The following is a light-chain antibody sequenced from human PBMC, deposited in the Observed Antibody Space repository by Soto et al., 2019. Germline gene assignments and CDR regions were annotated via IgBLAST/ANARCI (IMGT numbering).Light chain of an antibody. CDR2: AAS. J-gene: IGKJ3*01. Sequence: AIRMTQSPSSFSASTGDRVTITCRASQGISSYLAWYQQKPGKAPKLLIYAASTLQSGVPSRFIGSGSVTDFTLTISCLQSEDFATYYCQQYYSYPPTFGPGTKVDIK. CDR3: QQYYSYPPT. V-gene: IGKV1-8*01. CDR1: QGISSY.